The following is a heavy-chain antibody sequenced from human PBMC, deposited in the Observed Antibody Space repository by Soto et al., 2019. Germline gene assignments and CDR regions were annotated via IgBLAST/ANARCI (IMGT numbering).Heavy chain of an antibody. CDR3: TKGGGDSSSWPDY. CDR2: ISTNGGST. V-gene: IGHV3-64*01. D-gene: IGHD6-13*01. CDR1: GFTFSSYA. J-gene: IGHJ4*02. Sequence: GGSLILSCAASGFTFSSYAMHWVRQAPGRGLEYVSAISTNGGSTYYANSVKGRFTISRDNSKNTLYLQMGSLRAEDMAVYYCTKGGGDSSSWPDYWGQGTLVTVSS.